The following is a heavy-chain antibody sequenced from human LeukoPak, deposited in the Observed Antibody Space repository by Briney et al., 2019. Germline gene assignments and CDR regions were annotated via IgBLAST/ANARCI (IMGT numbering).Heavy chain of an antibody. J-gene: IGHJ4*02. CDR1: GGSISSYY. CDR3: ARTTAAAGRDYFDY. Sequence: PSETLSLTCTVSGGSISSYYWSWIRQPPGKGLGWIGYIYTSGSTNYNPSLKSRVTISVDTSKNQFSLKLSSVTAADTAVYYCARTTAAAGRDYFDYWGQGTLVTVSS. V-gene: IGHV4-4*09. D-gene: IGHD6-13*01. CDR2: IYTSGST.